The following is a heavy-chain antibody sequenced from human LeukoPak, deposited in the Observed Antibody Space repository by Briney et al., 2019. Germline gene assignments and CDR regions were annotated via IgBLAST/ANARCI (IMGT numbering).Heavy chain of an antibody. Sequence: GGSLRLSCAASGFTFSSYAMSWVRQAPGKGLEWVSVISGSGGSTYYADSVKGRFTISRDNSKNTLYLQMNSLRAEDTAVYYCAKEFEVTTSNGVDYWGQGTLVTVSS. V-gene: IGHV3-23*01. CDR2: ISGSGGST. D-gene: IGHD4-17*01. J-gene: IGHJ4*02. CDR3: AKEFEVTTSNGVDY. CDR1: GFTFSSYA.